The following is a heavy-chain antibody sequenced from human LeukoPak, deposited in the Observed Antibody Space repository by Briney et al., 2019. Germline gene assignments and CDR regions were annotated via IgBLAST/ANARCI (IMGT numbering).Heavy chain of an antibody. CDR2: INPYSGAT. V-gene: IGHV1-2*02. D-gene: IGHD6-13*01. CDR3: GRATYTSIWFHDAFDI. CDR1: GFTFTTYF. Sequence: ASVRVSCKASGFTFTTYFMHWVRQAPGQGLEWMGWINPYSGATNSAQKFQGRVTMTRDTSISTAYMELSMLTSDDTAMYYCGRATYTSIWFHDAFDIWGQGTMVTVSS. J-gene: IGHJ3*02.